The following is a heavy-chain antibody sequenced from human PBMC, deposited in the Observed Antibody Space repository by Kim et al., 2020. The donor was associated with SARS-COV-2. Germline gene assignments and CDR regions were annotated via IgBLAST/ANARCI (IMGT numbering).Heavy chain of an antibody. CDR3: AREKVLTGTNTGRWFDP. CDR2: IWYDGSNK. J-gene: IGHJ5*02. Sequence: GGSLRLSCAASGFTFSSYGMHWVRQAPGKGLEWVAVIWYDGSNKYYADSVKGRFTISRDNSKNTLYLQMNSLRAEDTAVYYCAREKVLTGTNTGRWFDPWGQGTLVTVSS. CDR1: GFTFSSYG. V-gene: IGHV3-33*01. D-gene: IGHD1-20*01.